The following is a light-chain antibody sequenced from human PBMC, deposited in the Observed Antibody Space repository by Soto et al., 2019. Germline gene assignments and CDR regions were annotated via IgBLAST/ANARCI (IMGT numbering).Light chain of an antibody. V-gene: IGKV1-5*03. CDR2: KAS. J-gene: IGKJ1*01. Sequence: DMQITQSPSTLSGSVGDRVTITCRASQTISSWLAWYQQKPGKAPKLLIYKASTLKSGVPSRFSGSGSGTEFTLTISSLQPDDFATYYCQHYNSYSEAFRQGTKVDIK. CDR1: QTISSW. CDR3: QHYNSYSEA.